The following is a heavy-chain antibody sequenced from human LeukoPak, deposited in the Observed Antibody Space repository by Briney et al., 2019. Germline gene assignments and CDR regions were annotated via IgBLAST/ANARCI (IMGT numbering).Heavy chain of an antibody. Sequence: PSETLSLTCTVSGGSISYYYWSWIRQPPGKGLEWIGYIYYSGSTNYNPSLKSRVTISVDTSKNQFSLKLSSVTAADTAVYYCARHRYSGYDFLDYWGQGTLVTVSS. CDR3: ARHRYSGYDFLDY. V-gene: IGHV4-59*08. CDR1: GGSISYYY. D-gene: IGHD5-12*01. CDR2: IYYSGST. J-gene: IGHJ4*02.